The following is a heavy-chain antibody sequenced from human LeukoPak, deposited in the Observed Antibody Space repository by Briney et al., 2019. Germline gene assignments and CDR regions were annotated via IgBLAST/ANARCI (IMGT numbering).Heavy chain of an antibody. Sequence: PSETLSLTCTVSGGCISSSNHYWVWIRQPPGKGLEWIGSIYYSGSIYYNPSLKSRVTISVDTSKNQFSLKLSSVTAADTAVYYCAVAYGMDVWGQGTTVTVSS. V-gene: IGHV4-39*01. CDR2: IYYSGSI. D-gene: IGHD5-12*01. J-gene: IGHJ6*02. CDR3: AVAYGMDV. CDR1: GGCISSSNHY.